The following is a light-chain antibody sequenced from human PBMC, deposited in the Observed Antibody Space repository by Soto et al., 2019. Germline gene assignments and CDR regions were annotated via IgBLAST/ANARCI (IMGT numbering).Light chain of an antibody. V-gene: IGKV3-20*01. Sequence: EIVLTQSPGTLSLSPGERATLSCRASQSVSTSSLAWYQQKPGQAPRLLIYGASSRATGLPDRVSGSGSGADFTLSISRLEPEDFAMYYCQQYGSSPYTFGQGTKLEIK. J-gene: IGKJ2*01. CDR1: QSVSTSS. CDR3: QQYGSSPYT. CDR2: GAS.